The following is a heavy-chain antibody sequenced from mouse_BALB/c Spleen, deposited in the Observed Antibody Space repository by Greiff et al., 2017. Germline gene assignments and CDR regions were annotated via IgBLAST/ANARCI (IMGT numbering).Heavy chain of an antibody. D-gene: IGHD2-1*01. Sequence: QVQLQQPGAELVKPGASVKLSCKASGYTFTSYYMYWVKQRPGQGLEWIGGINPSNGGTNFNEKFKSKATLTVDKSSSTAYMQLSSLTSEDSAVYYCTRDDYGNYGAYWGQGTLVTVSA. CDR1: GYTFTSYY. J-gene: IGHJ3*01. CDR3: TRDDYGNYGAY. CDR2: INPSNGGT. V-gene: IGHV1S81*02.